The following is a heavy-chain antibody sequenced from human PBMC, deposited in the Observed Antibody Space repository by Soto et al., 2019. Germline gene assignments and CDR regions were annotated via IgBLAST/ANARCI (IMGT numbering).Heavy chain of an antibody. CDR3: AKGTYSKGFDP. D-gene: IGHD4-4*01. Sequence: GGSLRLSCAASGLTFRSYWMHWVRQAPGKGLVWVSRINTDGSVAMYVDSVKGRFTISRDNSKNTLYLQVNSLRAEDTAVYYCAKGTYSKGFDPWGQGTLVTVSS. CDR1: GLTFRSYW. V-gene: IGHV3-74*03. CDR2: INTDGSVA. J-gene: IGHJ5*02.